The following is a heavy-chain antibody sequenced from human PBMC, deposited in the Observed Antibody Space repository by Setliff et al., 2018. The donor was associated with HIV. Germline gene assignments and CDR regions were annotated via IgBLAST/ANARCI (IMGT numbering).Heavy chain of an antibody. J-gene: IGHJ3*02. D-gene: IGHD2-8*01. Sequence: PSETLSLTCTVSGGSTSSHYWIWIRQPPGKGLEWIGYIHYSGATNYNPSLKSRVTISLDTSRTQFSLRLSSVTAADTAVYYCARHSPNVGVRGDAFDIWGQGTVVTVSS. CDR1: GGSTSSHY. CDR2: IHYSGAT. CDR3: ARHSPNVGVRGDAFDI. V-gene: IGHV4-59*08.